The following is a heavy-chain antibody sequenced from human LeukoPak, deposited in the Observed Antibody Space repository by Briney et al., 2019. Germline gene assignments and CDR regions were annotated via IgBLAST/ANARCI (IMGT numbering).Heavy chain of an antibody. CDR3: ARGRTYCSSTSCYDYMDV. D-gene: IGHD2-2*01. CDR1: GFTFSSYA. V-gene: IGHV3-23*01. CDR2: ISGSGGST. Sequence: GGSLRLSCVVSGFTFSSYAMSWVRQAPGKGLEWVSGISGSGGSTYYADSVKGRFTISRDNSKNSLYLQMNSLRAEDTAVYYCARGRTYCSSTSCYDYMDVWGKGTTVTVSS. J-gene: IGHJ6*03.